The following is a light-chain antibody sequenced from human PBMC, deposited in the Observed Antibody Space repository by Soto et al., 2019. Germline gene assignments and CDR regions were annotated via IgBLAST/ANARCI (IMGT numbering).Light chain of an antibody. CDR1: QGIGSY. Sequence: DIQLTQSPSFLSASVGDRVTITCRASQGIGSYLAWYQQRPGKAPKLLIYAASTLQSGVPSRFSGSGSGTEFTLTISGLQPEDFATYYCQQTNSYPLFTFGPGTKVDIK. CDR3: QQTNSYPLFT. CDR2: AAS. V-gene: IGKV1-9*01. J-gene: IGKJ3*01.